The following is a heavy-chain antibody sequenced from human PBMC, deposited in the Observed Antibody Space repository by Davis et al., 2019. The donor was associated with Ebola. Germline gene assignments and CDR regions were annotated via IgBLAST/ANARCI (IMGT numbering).Heavy chain of an antibody. CDR3: ARSKAVHDAFDV. CDR2: INTETGNP. J-gene: IGHJ3*01. V-gene: IGHV7-4-1*02. CDR1: GYTFTNYA. Sequence: ASVKVSCKASGYTFTNYAMNWVQQAPGQGLEWMGWINTETGNPMYAQGFTGRFDFSLDTSVNTAYLQISSLKPDDTAVYYCARSKAVHDAFDVWGQGTLVTVSS. D-gene: IGHD1-1*01.